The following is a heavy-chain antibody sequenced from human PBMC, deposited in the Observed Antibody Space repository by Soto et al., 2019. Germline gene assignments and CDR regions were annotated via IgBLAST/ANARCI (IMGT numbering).Heavy chain of an antibody. CDR2: IKRKTDAGTT. CDR1: GFTVSNVW. CDR3: AKEFISFDGSVFGRVEANTLDT. Sequence: GGSLRLSCAASGFTVSNVWMTWVRQTAGKGLEWVGHIKRKTDAGTTEYAAPVKGRFTISRDDSKNTLYLQMNSLKTEDTAVYYCAKEFISFDGSVFGRVEANTLDTGGKGKMVT. V-gene: IGHV3-15*01. J-gene: IGHJ3*01. D-gene: IGHD3-3*01.